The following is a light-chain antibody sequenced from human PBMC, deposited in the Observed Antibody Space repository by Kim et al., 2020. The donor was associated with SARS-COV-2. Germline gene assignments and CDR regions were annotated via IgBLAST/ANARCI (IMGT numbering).Light chain of an antibody. CDR2: VNGDGSH. V-gene: IGLV4-69*01. Sequence: QLVLTQSPSASASLGASVKLTCTLSSGHSTYAIAWHQQQPEKGPRYLMKVNGDGSHSKGDGIPDRFSGSSSGAERYLTISSLQSEDEADYYWQTWDTDIMVFGGGTQLTVL. CDR3: QTWDTDIMV. J-gene: IGLJ3*02. CDR1: SGHSTYA.